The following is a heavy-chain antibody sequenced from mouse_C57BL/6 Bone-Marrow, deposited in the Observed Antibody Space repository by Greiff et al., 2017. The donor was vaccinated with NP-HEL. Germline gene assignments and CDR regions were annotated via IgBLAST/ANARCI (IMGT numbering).Heavy chain of an antibody. CDR2: IDPSDSYT. CDR3: ARVLTGTENY. CDR1: GYTFPSYW. V-gene: IGHV1-69*01. J-gene: IGHJ2*01. Sequence: QVQLQQPGAELVMPGASVKLSCKASGYTFPSYWMHWVKQRPGQGLEWIGEIDPSDSYTNYNQKFKGKSTWTVDKSSSTAYMQLSSLTSEDSAVYYCARVLTGTENYWGQGTTLTVSS. D-gene: IGHD4-1*01.